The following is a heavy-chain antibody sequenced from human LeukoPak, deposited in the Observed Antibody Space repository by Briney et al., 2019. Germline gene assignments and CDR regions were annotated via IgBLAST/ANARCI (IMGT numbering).Heavy chain of an antibody. J-gene: IGHJ4*02. V-gene: IGHV3-23*01. CDR3: AKFQNWNYPDDY. D-gene: IGHD1-7*01. CDR2: ISGSGGST. CDR1: GFTFGDYA. Sequence: GGSLRLSCTASGFTFGDYAMSWVRQAPGKGLEWVSAISGSGGSTYYADSVKGRFTISRDNSKNTLCLQMNSLRAEDTAVYYCAKFQNWNYPDDYWGQGTLVTVSS.